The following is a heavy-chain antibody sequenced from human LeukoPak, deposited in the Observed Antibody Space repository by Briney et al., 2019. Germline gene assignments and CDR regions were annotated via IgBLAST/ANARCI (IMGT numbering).Heavy chain of an antibody. D-gene: IGHD6-13*01. CDR2: IYYSGST. Sequence: GSLRLSCAASGFTLSSYEMNWVRQAPGKGLEWIGSIYYSGSTYYNPSLKSRVTISVDTSKNQFSLKLSSVTAADTAVYYCARETINSSSWYGYTRYYYYYYMDVWGKGTTVTISS. J-gene: IGHJ6*03. CDR1: GFTLSSYE. CDR3: ARETINSSSWYGYTRYYYYYYMDV. V-gene: IGHV4-38-2*02.